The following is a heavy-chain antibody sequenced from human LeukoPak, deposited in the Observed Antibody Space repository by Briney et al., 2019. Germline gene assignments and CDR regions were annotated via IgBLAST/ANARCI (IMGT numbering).Heavy chain of an antibody. Sequence: SETLSLTCAVYGGSFSGYYWSWIRQPPGKGLEWIGEINHSGSTNYNPSLKSRVTISVDTSKNQFSLKLSSVTAADTAVYYCARKYSSSWNYYYYYYMDVWGKGTTVTVSS. D-gene: IGHD6-13*01. CDR3: ARKYSSSWNYYYYYYMDV. CDR1: GGSFSGYY. J-gene: IGHJ6*03. CDR2: INHSGST. V-gene: IGHV4-34*01.